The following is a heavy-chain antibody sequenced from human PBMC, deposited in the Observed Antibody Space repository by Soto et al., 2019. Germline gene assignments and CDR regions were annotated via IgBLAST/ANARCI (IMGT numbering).Heavy chain of an antibody. CDR1: GFTFSSYG. CDR2: ISYDGSNK. CDR3: AKDRDSYYYDSSGFLAQGYFQH. D-gene: IGHD3-22*01. J-gene: IGHJ1*01. V-gene: IGHV3-30*18. Sequence: QVQLVESGGGVVQPGRSLRLSCAASGFTFSSYGMHWVRQAPGKGLEWVAVISYDGSNKYYADSVKGRFTISRDNSKNTLYLQMNSLRAEDTAVYYCAKDRDSYYYDSSGFLAQGYFQHWGQGTLVTVSS.